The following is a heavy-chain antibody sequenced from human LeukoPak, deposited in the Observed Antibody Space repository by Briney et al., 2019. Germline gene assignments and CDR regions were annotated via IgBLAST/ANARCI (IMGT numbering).Heavy chain of an antibody. CDR2: ISSSSSYI. Sequence: KSGGSLRLSCAASGFTFSSYSMNWVRQAPGKGREWVSSISSSSSYIYYADSVKGRFTISRDNAKNSLYLQMNSLRAEDTAVYYCAREGIAAAGTGGDYWGQGTLVTVSS. CDR3: AREGIAAAGTGGDY. V-gene: IGHV3-21*01. J-gene: IGHJ4*02. CDR1: GFTFSSYS. D-gene: IGHD6-13*01.